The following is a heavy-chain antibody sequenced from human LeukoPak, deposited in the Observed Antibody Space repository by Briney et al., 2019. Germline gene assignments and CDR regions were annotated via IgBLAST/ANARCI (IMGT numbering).Heavy chain of an antibody. CDR3: AKPAARYYYDSSGELPDY. CDR1: GFTFSSYA. CDR2: ISGSGGST. V-gene: IGHV3-23*01. D-gene: IGHD3-22*01. J-gene: IGHJ4*02. Sequence: GGSLRLSCAASGFTFSSYAMSWVREAPGKGLEWVSAISGSGGSTYYGDSVKGWFTISRDNSKNTLYLQMNSLRAEDMAVYYCAKPAARYYYDSSGELPDYWGQGTLVTVSS.